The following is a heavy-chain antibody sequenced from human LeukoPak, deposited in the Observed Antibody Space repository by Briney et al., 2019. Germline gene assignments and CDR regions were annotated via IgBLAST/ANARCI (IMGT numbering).Heavy chain of an antibody. CDR1: GGSISSYY. J-gene: IGHJ4*02. CDR2: IYYSGST. CDR3: ARASGSYFDY. V-gene: IGHV4-59*08. Sequence: SETLSLTCTVSGGSISSYYWSWIRQPPGKGLEWIGYIYYSGSTDYNPSLKSRVTISVDTSKSQVSLKLSSVTAADTAVYHCARASGSYFDYWGQGTLVTVSS. D-gene: IGHD3-3*01.